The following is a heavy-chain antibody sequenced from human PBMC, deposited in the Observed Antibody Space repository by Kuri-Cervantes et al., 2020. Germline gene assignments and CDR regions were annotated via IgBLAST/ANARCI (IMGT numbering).Heavy chain of an antibody. CDR2: INHRGST. Sequence: SETLSLTCAVYGGSFSGYHWSWIRQPPGKGLEWIGEINHRGSTNYNPSLKSRVTISVDTSKNQFSLQLNSVTPEDTAVYYCAREQRWAMIAFLDYWGQGTLVTVSS. CDR1: GGSFSGYH. CDR3: AREQRWAMIAFLDY. J-gene: IGHJ4*02. V-gene: IGHV4-34*01. D-gene: IGHD3-22*01.